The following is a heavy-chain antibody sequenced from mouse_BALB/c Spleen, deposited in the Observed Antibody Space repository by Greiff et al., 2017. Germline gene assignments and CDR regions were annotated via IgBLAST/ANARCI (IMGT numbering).Heavy chain of an antibody. J-gene: IGHJ3*01. CDR3: ASYGAWSWFAY. CDR2: INPGSGGT. CDR1: GYAFTNYS. Sequence: VQLQQSGAELVRPGTSVKVSCKASGYAFTNYSIEWVKQRPGQGLEWIGVINPGSGGTNYNEKFKGKATLTADKSSSTAYMQLSSLTSDDSAVYYCASYGAWSWFAYWGQGTLVTVSA. V-gene: IGHV1-54*01. D-gene: IGHD1-1*02.